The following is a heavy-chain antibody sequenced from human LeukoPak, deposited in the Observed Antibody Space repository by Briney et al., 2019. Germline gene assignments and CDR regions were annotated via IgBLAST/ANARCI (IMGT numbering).Heavy chain of an antibody. J-gene: IGHJ1*01. Sequence: GGSLRLSCAVSGLTVSSNHMSWVRQAPGKGLEWVSVFYSGGDTHYADSVKGRFTISRDNSKNTLYLQINSLRAEDTAVYYCARDQVYSGSYLRYFQQWGQGTLVTVSS. V-gene: IGHV3-53*01. CDR3: ARDQVYSGSYLRYFQQ. CDR2: FYSGGDT. CDR1: GLTVSSNH. D-gene: IGHD1-26*01.